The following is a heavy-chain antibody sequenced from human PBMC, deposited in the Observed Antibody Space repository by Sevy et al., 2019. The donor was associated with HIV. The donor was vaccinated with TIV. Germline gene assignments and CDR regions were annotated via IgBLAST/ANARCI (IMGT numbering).Heavy chain of an antibody. D-gene: IGHD3-3*01. V-gene: IGHV4-30-4*01. CDR3: ARERVFSSLDY. CDR1: GGSIRNADYW. J-gene: IGHJ4*02. CDR2: IYYSGNT. Sequence: TLSLTCTVSGGSIRNADYWWSWIRQPPGRGLEWIGHIYYSGNTYYNPSLRSRVTKSINTSKNHFSLTLSSVTAADTAVYYCARERVFSSLDYWGQGTLVTVSS.